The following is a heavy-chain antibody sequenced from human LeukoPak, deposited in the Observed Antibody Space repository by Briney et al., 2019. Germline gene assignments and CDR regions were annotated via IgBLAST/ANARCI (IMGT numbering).Heavy chain of an antibody. V-gene: IGHV3-53*04. CDR1: GFTVSSNY. J-gene: IGHJ4*02. CDR3: AIGFGEVRGASPVNFDY. D-gene: IGHD3-10*01. Sequence: GGSLRLSCAASGFTVSSNYMSWVRQAPGKGLEWVSVIYSGGSTYYADSVKGRFTISRHNSKNTLYLQMNSLRAEDTAVYYCAIGFGEVRGASPVNFDYWGQGTLVTVSS. CDR2: IYSGGST.